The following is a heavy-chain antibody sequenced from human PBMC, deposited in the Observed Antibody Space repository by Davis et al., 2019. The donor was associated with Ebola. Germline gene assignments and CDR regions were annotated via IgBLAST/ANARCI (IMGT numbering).Heavy chain of an antibody. CDR3: AKDSKMATIEN. CDR1: GFTFSSYG. V-gene: IGHV3-30*18. Sequence: GESLKISCAASGFTFSSYGMHWVRQAPGKGLEWVAVISYDGSNKYYADSVKGRFTISRDNSKNTLYLQMNSLRAEDTAVYYCAKDSKMATIENWGQGTLVTVSS. D-gene: IGHD5-24*01. J-gene: IGHJ4*02. CDR2: ISYDGSNK.